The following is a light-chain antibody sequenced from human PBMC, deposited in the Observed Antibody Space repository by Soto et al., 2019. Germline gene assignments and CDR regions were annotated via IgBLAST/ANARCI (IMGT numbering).Light chain of an antibody. CDR3: QHYNHWPMST. V-gene: IGKV3-15*01. CDR2: GAS. Sequence: ELVMTQSPATLSASPGERASLSCRASQSVITNVAWYQQKPGQAPRLLIYGASTRATGIPARFSGSGSGTEFTLTISSLQSEDFAVYYCQHYNHWPMSTFVQGTKVEIK. CDR1: QSVITN. J-gene: IGKJ2*01.